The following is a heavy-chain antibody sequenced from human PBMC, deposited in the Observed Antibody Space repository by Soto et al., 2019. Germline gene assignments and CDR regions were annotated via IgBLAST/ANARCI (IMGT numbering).Heavy chain of an antibody. J-gene: IGHJ4*02. D-gene: IGHD6-13*01. CDR2: ISYDGSNK. Sequence: GGSLRLSCAASGFTFSSYGMHWVRQAPGKGLEWVAVISYDGSNKYYADSVKGRFTISRDNSKNTLYLQMDSLRAEDTAVYYCARDLLGAAAGTNYWGQGTLVTVSS. CDR3: ARDLLGAAAGTNY. CDR1: GFTFSSYG. V-gene: IGHV3-30*03.